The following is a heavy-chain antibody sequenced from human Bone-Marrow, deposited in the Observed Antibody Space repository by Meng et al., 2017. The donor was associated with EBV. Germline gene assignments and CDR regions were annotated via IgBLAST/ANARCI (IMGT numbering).Heavy chain of an antibody. D-gene: IGHD3-3*01. CDR1: GFTFSDYY. CDR2: ISSSGSTI. V-gene: IGHV3-11*01. CDR3: ARDTNFGVDP. J-gene: IGHJ5*02. Sequence: QGRLVRAGGGLVMPGGSLRLSCAASGFTFSDYYMSWIRQAPGKGLEWVSYISSSGSTIYYADSVKRRFTISRDNAKNSLYLQMNSLRAEDTAVYYCARDTNFGVDPWGQGTLVTVSS.